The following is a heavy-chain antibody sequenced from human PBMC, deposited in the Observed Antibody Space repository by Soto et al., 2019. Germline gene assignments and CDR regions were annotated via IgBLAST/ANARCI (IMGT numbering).Heavy chain of an antibody. Sequence: SVKVSCKASGGTFSSYAISWVRQAPGQGLEWMGVIIPIFGTTSCAQKFQGRVTMTRDTSTSTVYMELSSLRSEDTAVYYCARNDNSGLDYWGQGTLVTVSS. CDR3: ARNDNSGLDY. CDR1: GGTFSSYA. V-gene: IGHV1-69*05. D-gene: IGHD3-22*01. J-gene: IGHJ4*02. CDR2: IIPIFGTT.